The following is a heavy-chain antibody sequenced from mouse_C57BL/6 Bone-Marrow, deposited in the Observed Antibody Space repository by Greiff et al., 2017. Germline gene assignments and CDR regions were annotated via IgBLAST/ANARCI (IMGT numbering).Heavy chain of an antibody. CDR1: GYTFTSYG. CDR3: ARGWLYFDY. D-gene: IGHD2-3*01. CDR2: IYPRSGNN. J-gene: IGHJ2*01. Sequence: VNLVESGAELARPGASVKLSCKASGYTFTSYGISWVKQRTGQGLEWIGEIYPRSGNNYYNEKFKGKATLTADKSSSTAYMELRSLTSEDSAVYFCARGWLYFDYWGQGTTLPVSS. V-gene: IGHV1-81*01.